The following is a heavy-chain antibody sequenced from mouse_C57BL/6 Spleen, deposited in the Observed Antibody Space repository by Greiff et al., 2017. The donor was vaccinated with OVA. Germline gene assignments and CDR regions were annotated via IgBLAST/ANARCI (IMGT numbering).Heavy chain of an antibody. V-gene: IGHV2-2*01. Sequence: VKLMESGPGLVQPSQSLSITCTVSGFSLTSYGVHWVRQSPGKGLEWLGVIWRGGSTDYNAAFISRLSISKDNSKSQVFFKMNSLQADDTARYYCASNWPYVWGTGTTVTVSS. CDR2: IWRGGST. CDR1: GFSLTSYG. J-gene: IGHJ1*03. CDR3: ASNWPYV.